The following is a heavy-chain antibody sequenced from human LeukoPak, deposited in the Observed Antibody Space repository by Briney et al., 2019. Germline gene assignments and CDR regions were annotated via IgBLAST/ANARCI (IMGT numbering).Heavy chain of an antibody. CDR1: GFTFSSYA. CDR2: ISGSGGST. CDR3: AKALLRFLEWSPPDAFDT. V-gene: IGHV3-23*01. D-gene: IGHD3-3*01. J-gene: IGHJ3*02. Sequence: PGGSLGLSCAASGFTFSSYAMSWVRQAPGKGLEWVSAISGSGGSTYYADSVKGRFTISRDNSKNTLYLQMNSLRAEDTAVYYCAKALLRFLEWSPPDAFDTWGQGTMVTVSS.